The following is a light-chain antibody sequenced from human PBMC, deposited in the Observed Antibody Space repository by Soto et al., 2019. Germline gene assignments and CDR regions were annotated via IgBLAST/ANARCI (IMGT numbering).Light chain of an antibody. CDR3: QSYDSSLGGRV. CDR2: ANT. CDR1: SSNFGGDYY. Sequence: QSVLTQPPSVSGAPGQTVTMSCTGKSSNFGGDYYVQWYQHLPGTAPKLLIYANTNRPSGVPARFSASKSGTSASLAITGLQADDEADYYRQSYDSSLGGRVFGGGTKLTVL. J-gene: IGLJ3*02. V-gene: IGLV1-40*01.